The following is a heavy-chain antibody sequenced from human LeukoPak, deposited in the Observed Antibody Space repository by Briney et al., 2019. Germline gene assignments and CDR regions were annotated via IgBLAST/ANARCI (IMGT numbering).Heavy chain of an antibody. CDR1: GFTFSSYG. CDR3: ARETISGYSHDAFDI. D-gene: IGHD3-22*01. J-gene: IGHJ3*02. Sequence: PGRSLRLSCAASGFTFSSYGMHWVRQAPGKGLEWVAVISYDGSNKYYADSVKGRFTISRDNSKNTLYLQMNSLKTEDTAVYYCARETISGYSHDAFDIWGQGTMVTVSS. CDR2: ISYDGSNK. V-gene: IGHV3-30*03.